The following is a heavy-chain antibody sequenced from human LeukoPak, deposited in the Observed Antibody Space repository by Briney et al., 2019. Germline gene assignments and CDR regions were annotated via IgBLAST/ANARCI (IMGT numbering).Heavy chain of an antibody. CDR3: ARGRVVPAANPDYYYYYMDV. CDR1: GGSITTQY. CDR2: ILYNGFT. V-gene: IGHV4-59*11. Sequence: PSETLSLTCTISGGSITTQYWTWIRQPPGKGLEWIGYILYNGFTNYNPSLKSRLTMSVDTSKNQFSLSLRSVTAADTAVYYCARGRVVPAANPDYYYYYMDVWGKGTTVTVSS. D-gene: IGHD2-2*01. J-gene: IGHJ6*03.